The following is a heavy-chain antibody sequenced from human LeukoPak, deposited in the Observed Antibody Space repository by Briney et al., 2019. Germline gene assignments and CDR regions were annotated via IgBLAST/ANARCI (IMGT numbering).Heavy chain of an antibody. CDR3: VREDPLEYGSSDF. V-gene: IGHV3-48*02. D-gene: IGHD3-10*01. J-gene: IGHJ4*02. CDR1: GFTLSSYS. CDR2: ISRSSSSK. Sequence: GGSLRLSCAVSGFTLSSYSMKWVRQAPGKGLEWVAYISRSSSSKHYADSVKGRFTISRDNAKNSLYLQMNSLRDEDTAVYYCVREDPLEYGSSDFWGQGTLVTVSS.